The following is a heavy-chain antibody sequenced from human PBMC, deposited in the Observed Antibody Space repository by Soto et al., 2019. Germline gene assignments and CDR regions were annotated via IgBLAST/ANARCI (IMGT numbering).Heavy chain of an antibody. CDR1: GFTFSSYA. CDR3: AKDLITMIVVVPYRDY. J-gene: IGHJ4*02. D-gene: IGHD3-22*01. CDR2: ISGSGGST. V-gene: IGHV3-23*01. Sequence: GGSLRLSCAASGFTFSSYAMSWVRQAPGKGLEWVSAISGSGGSTYYADSVKGRFTISRDNSKNTLYLQMNSLRAEDTAVYYCAKDLITMIVVVPYRDYWGQGTLVTVSS.